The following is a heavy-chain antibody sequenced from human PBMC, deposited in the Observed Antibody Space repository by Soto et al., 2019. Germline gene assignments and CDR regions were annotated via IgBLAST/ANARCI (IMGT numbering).Heavy chain of an antibody. Sequence: XVKVSCKASGYTFTSYAMHWVRHAPGQRLEWMGWINAGNGNTKYSQKFQGRVTITRDTSASTAYMELSSLRSEDTAVYYCARDYCSGGSCHHLSYWGQGTLVTVSS. CDR1: GYTFTSYA. V-gene: IGHV1-3*01. D-gene: IGHD2-15*01. CDR3: ARDYCSGGSCHHLSY. J-gene: IGHJ4*02. CDR2: INAGNGNT.